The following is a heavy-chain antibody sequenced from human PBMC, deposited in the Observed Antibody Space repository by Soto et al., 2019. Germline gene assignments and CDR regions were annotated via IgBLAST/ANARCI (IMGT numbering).Heavy chain of an antibody. V-gene: IGHV4-30-4*01. CDR2: IYDSETT. J-gene: IGHJ6*02. CDR1: GGSINSDDSY. D-gene: IGHD5-12*01. Sequence: QVQLQESGPGLVKPSQTLSLTCTVSGGSINSDDSYWSWLRQPPGRGLEWIGYIYDSETTYYNPSLKSRVTISVATSKNQLSLKLNSVTAADTAVYYCARDRQSEIVAMLASNGMDVWGQGTTVIVS. CDR3: ARDRQSEIVAMLASNGMDV.